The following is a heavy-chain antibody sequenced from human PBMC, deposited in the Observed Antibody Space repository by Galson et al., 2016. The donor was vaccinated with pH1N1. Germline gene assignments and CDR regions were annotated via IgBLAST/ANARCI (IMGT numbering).Heavy chain of an antibody. CDR2: VSASNGNT. Sequence: SVKVSCKASGYTFTSYGISWVRQAPGQGLEFMAWVSASNGNTHFAHTFKGRFTMTTDTSASTAYMPMRSLRSDDTAVYYCARRGASGGGSDIWGQGTLVTVSS. D-gene: IGHD5-12*01. V-gene: IGHV1-18*01. CDR3: ARRGASGGGSDI. J-gene: IGHJ4*03. CDR1: GYTFTSYG.